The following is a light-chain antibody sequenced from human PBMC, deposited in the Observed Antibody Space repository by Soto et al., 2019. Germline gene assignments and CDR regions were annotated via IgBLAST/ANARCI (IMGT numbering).Light chain of an antibody. Sequence: QSVLTQPPSVSGAPGQRVTISFTGSSSNIGAHYDVHWYQQLPGTAPKLLIYGNSNRPSRVPDRFSGSKSGTSASLAITGLQAEDEADYYCQSYDNSLSVDVFGTGTKLTVL. J-gene: IGLJ1*01. CDR1: SSNIGAHYD. CDR2: GNS. V-gene: IGLV1-40*01. CDR3: QSYDNSLSVDV.